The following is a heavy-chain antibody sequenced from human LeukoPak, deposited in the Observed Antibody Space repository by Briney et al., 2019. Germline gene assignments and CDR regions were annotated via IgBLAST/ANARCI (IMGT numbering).Heavy chain of an antibody. D-gene: IGHD3-3*01. CDR2: ISGSDGST. Sequence: RGSLRLSCAASGFTFSSYAMSWVRQAPGKGLEWVSAISGSDGSTYYADSVKGRFTISRDNSKNTLYLQMNSLRAEDTAVYYCAKDRHNYDFWSGTQGDGYFQHWGQGTLVTVSS. J-gene: IGHJ1*01. CDR3: AKDRHNYDFWSGTQGDGYFQH. CDR1: GFTFSSYA. V-gene: IGHV3-23*01.